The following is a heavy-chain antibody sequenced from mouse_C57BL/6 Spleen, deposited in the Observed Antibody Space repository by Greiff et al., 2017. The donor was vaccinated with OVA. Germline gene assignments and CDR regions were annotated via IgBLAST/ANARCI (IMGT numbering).Heavy chain of an antibody. CDR1: GFTFSDYY. V-gene: IGHV5-16*01. J-gene: IGHJ1*03. CDR3: ARDYDGYLHWYFDV. CDR2: INYDGSST. D-gene: IGHD2-3*01. Sequence: EVMLVESEGGLVQPGSSMKLSCTASGFTFSDYYMAWVRQVPEKGLEWVANINYDGSSTYYLDSLKSRFIISRDNAKNILYLQMSSLKSEDTATYYCARDYDGYLHWYFDVWGTGTTVTVSS.